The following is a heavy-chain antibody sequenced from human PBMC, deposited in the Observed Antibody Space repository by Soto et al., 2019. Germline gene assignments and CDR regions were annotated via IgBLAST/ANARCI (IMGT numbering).Heavy chain of an antibody. V-gene: IGHV1-3*01. CDR1: GYTFTSYA. Sequence: QVQLVQSGAEVKKPGASVKVSCKASGYTFTSYAMHWVRQAPGQRLEWMGWINAGNGNTKYSQKFQGRVTITRDTSASTAYMELRSLGSEDTAVYYCARVYDFWSGYPAGYWGQGTLVAVSS. D-gene: IGHD3-3*01. J-gene: IGHJ4*02. CDR3: ARVYDFWSGYPAGY. CDR2: INAGNGNT.